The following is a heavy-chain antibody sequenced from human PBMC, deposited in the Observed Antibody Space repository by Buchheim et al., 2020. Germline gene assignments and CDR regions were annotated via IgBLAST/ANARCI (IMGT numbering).Heavy chain of an antibody. D-gene: IGHD1-7*01. CDR1: GFTFSSYG. CDR3: AKDKQLELLSGGDY. J-gene: IGHJ4*02. V-gene: IGHV3-30*18. CDR2: ISYDGSNK. Sequence: QVQLVESGGGVVQPGRSLRLSCAASGFTFSSYGMHWVRQAPGKGLEWVAVISYDGSNKYYADSVKGRFTISRDNSKNTLYLQMNSLRAEDTAVYYCAKDKQLELLSGGDYWGQGTL.